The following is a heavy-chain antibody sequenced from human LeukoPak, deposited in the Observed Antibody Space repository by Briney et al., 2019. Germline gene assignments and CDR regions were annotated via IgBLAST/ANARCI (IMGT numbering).Heavy chain of an antibody. J-gene: IGHJ4*02. Sequence: TSETLSLTCTVSGGSISSYYWSWSRQPPGKGLEWIGYIYYSGSINYNPSLKSRVTISVDTSKNQFSLKVSSVTAADTAVYYCARGNWYLDYWGQGTLVTVSS. D-gene: IGHD1-1*01. V-gene: IGHV4-59*01. CDR3: ARGNWYLDY. CDR2: IYYSGSI. CDR1: GGSISSYY.